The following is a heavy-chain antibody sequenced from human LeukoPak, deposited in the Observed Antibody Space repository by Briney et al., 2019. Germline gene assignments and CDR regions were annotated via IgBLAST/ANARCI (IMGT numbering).Heavy chain of an antibody. CDR1: GFPFSSYG. V-gene: IGHV3-33*08. J-gene: IGHJ4*02. CDR2: IWYDGSNK. Sequence: GGSLRLSCAASGFPFSSYGMHWVRQAPGKGLEWVAVIWYDGSNKYYADSVKGRFTISRDNSKNTLYLQMNGLRAEDTAVYYCARDRSKGSTWYPVYWGQGTLVTVSS. CDR3: ARDRSKGSTWYPVY. D-gene: IGHD6-13*01.